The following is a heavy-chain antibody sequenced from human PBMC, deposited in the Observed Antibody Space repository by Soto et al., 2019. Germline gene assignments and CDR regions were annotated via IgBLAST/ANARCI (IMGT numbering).Heavy chain of an antibody. D-gene: IGHD2-2*03. J-gene: IGHJ6*02. V-gene: IGHV3-23*04. CDR3: AKDGYCSSTSCYADYYYGMDV. CDR1: GFTFSSYA. Sequence: EVQQVESGGGLVQPGGSLRLSCAASGFTFSSYARSWVRQAPGKGLEWVSAISGSGGSTYYADSVKGRFTISRDNSKNTLYLQMNSLRAEDTAVYYCAKDGYCSSTSCYADYYYGMDVWGQGTTVTVSS. CDR2: ISGSGGST.